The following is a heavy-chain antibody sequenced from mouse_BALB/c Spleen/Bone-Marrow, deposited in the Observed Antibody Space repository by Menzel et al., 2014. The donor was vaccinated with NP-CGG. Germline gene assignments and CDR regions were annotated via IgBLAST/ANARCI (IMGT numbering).Heavy chain of an antibody. J-gene: IGHJ2*01. Sequence: QVRLQQSGPELVKPGASVKISCKASGYAFSSSWMNWVKQRPGQGLEWIGRIYPGDGDTNYNGKFKGKATLTADKSSSTAYMQLSSLTSVDSAVYFCARMGRLRRGDYWGQGTTLTVSS. CDR2: IYPGDGDT. CDR3: ARMGRLRRGDY. CDR1: GYAFSSSW. V-gene: IGHV1-82*01. D-gene: IGHD2-4*01.